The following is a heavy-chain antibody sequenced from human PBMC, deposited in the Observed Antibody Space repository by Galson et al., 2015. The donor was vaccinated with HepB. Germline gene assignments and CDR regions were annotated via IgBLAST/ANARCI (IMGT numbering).Heavy chain of an antibody. J-gene: IGHJ4*02. Sequence: SLRLSCAASGFTFSSYSMNWVRQAPGKGLEWVSSISSSSSYIYYADSVKGRFTISRDNAKNSLYLQMNSLRAEDTAVYYCAWGSSGYYYYYFDYWGQGTLVTVSS. CDR1: GFTFSSYS. V-gene: IGHV3-21*01. CDR2: ISSSSSYI. D-gene: IGHD3-22*01. CDR3: AWGSSGYYYYYFDY.